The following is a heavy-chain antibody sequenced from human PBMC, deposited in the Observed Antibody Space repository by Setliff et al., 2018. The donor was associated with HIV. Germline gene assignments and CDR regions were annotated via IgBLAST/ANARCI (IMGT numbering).Heavy chain of an antibody. CDR1: GFTFANYE. V-gene: IGHV3-48*03. CDR3: ARGGGGVMHDAFDI. CDR2: ISTRGNSI. D-gene: IGHD3-16*01. J-gene: IGHJ3*02. Sequence: PGESLKISCAASGFTFANYEMNWVRQAPGKGLEWISYISTRGNSIYYADSVKGRFIISRDNAKNSLFLQMQSLRAEDTALYYCARGGGGVMHDAFDIWGQGTMVTVSS.